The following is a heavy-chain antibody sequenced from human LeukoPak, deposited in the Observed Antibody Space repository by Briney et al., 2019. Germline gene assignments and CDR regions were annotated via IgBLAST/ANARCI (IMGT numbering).Heavy chain of an antibody. Sequence: PGGYLRLYCAASGFTFSSYSMNWVRQAPGKGLEWVSSISSSSSYIYYADSVKGRFTISRDNAKNSLYLQMNSLRAEDTAVYYCARDGGGYYFDYGGQGTLVTVSS. CDR1: GFTFSSYS. D-gene: IGHD3-16*01. CDR3: ARDGGGYYFDY. J-gene: IGHJ4*02. V-gene: IGHV3-21*01. CDR2: ISSSSSYI.